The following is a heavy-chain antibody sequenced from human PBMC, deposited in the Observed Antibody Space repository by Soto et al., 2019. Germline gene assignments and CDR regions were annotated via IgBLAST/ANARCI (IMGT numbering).Heavy chain of an antibody. Sequence: SETLSLTCTVSGGSISSYYWSWIRQPPGKGLEWIGYIYYSGSTNYNPSLKSRVTISVDTSKNQFSLKLSSVTAADTAVYYCARQPRFRDSGYDYIPPYFDYWGQGTLVTVSS. CDR1: GGSISSYY. V-gene: IGHV4-59*08. CDR2: IYYSGST. D-gene: IGHD5-12*01. CDR3: ARQPRFRDSGYDYIPPYFDY. J-gene: IGHJ4*02.